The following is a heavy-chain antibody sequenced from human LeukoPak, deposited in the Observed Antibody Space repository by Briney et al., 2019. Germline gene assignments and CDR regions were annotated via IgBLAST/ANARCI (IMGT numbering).Heavy chain of an antibody. J-gene: IGHJ4*02. Sequence: GGSLRLSCAASGFTFSSYEMYWVRRAPGKGLEWVSYISSSGSTIYYADSVKGRFTISRDNAKNSLYLQMNSLRAEDTAVYYCASSQQLWFARFDYWGQGTLVTVSS. CDR3: ASSQQLWFARFDY. V-gene: IGHV3-48*03. CDR1: GFTFSSYE. D-gene: IGHD5-18*01. CDR2: ISSSGSTI.